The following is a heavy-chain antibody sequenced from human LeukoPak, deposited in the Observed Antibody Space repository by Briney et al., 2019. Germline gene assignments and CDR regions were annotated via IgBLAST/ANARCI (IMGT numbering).Heavy chain of an antibody. CDR2: IYSGGST. J-gene: IGHJ4*02. V-gene: IGHV3-66*01. CDR3: ARASIAVAGTFDY. Sequence: GGSLRLSCAVSGFXVSSNYMSWVRQAPGKGLEWVSVIYSGGSTYYADSVKGRFTISRDNSKNTLYLQMNSLRAEDTAVYYCARASIAVAGTFDYWGQGTLVTVSS. D-gene: IGHD6-19*01. CDR1: GFXVSSNY.